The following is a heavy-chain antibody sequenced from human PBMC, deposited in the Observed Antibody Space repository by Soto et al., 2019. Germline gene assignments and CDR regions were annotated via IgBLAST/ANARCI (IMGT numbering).Heavy chain of an antibody. J-gene: IGHJ5*02. V-gene: IGHV4-4*07. CDR3: ARDQGVVVTADNWFDP. CDR2: IFSSGST. CDR1: GGSITDYS. D-gene: IGHD2-21*02. Sequence: SETLSLTCTVSGGSITDYSWVWIRPPAGKGLEWIGRIFSSGSTNYNPSLKGRITMSLDTSKNQSSLKLNSATATDTAVYFCARDQGVVVTADNWFDPWGQGILVTVSS.